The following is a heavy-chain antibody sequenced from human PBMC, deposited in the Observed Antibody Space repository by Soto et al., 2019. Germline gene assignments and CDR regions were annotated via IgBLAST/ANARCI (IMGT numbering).Heavy chain of an antibody. D-gene: IGHD4-17*01. CDR2: VYYSGST. CDR3: ARTTAVPNTLRSRYFFDY. CDR1: GGSVSNKTYY. Sequence: SETLSLTCSVSGGSVSNKTYYWSWIRQPPGKRLEWIGYVYYSGSTNYNPSLKSRVTISVDLSKNQFSLRLSSVTTADTALYYCARTTAVPNTLRSRYFFDYWGQGTLVTVSS. V-gene: IGHV4-61*01. J-gene: IGHJ4*02.